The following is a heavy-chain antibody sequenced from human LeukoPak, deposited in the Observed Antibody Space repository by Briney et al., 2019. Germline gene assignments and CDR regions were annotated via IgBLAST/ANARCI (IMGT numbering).Heavy chain of an antibody. V-gene: IGHV4-30-2*01. D-gene: IGHD3-16*02. CDR2: IYHSGST. Sequence: SETLSLTCTVSGGSISSGGYYWSWIRQPPGKGLEWIGYIYHSGSTYYNPSLKSRVTISVDRSKNQFSLKLSSVTAADTAVYYWPPGVGYTSPPENYRDVWGKGTTVTASS. CDR3: PPGVGYTSPPENYRDV. CDR1: GGSISSGGYY. J-gene: IGHJ6*03.